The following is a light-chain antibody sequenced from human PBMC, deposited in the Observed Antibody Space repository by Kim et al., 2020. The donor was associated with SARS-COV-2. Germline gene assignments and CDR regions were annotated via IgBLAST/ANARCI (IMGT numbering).Light chain of an antibody. CDR3: QQYDGSLYT. V-gene: IGKV1-5*01. Sequence: DIQMAQSPSTLSASVGDRVTITCRASQSISSWLAWYQQKPGKAPKLLIYDASNLHSGVPSRFSGSGSGTEFTLTISSLQPDDFATYYCQQYDGSLYTFGQGTKLEI. J-gene: IGKJ2*01. CDR2: DAS. CDR1: QSISSW.